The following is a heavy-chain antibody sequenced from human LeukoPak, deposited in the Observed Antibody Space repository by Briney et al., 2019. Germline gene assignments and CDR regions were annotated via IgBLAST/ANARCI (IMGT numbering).Heavy chain of an antibody. CDR3: ARASVTRGDAFDI. V-gene: IGHV1-46*04. CDR1: GYTFTSYF. D-gene: IGHD1-1*01. CDR2: INPSGGSP. J-gene: IGHJ3*02. Sequence: ASVKVSCKASGYTFTSYFLHWVRQAPGQDLEWMGVINPSGGSPSYAQKLEGRVMMTRDTSTSTVYMELTSLRSEDTAEYYCARASVTRGDAFDIWGQGTTVTVRS.